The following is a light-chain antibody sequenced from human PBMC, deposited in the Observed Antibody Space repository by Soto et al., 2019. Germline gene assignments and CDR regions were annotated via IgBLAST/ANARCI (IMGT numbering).Light chain of an antibody. J-gene: IGKJ2*01. Sequence: AIRMTQSPSSFSASTGDRVTITCRASQGISSYLAWYQQKPGKAPKLLIYAAATLKSGVQSRFSGSGSGTDFTLTISCLQSEDLATYYCQQYYSYPYTFGQGTKLEIK. CDR2: AAA. CDR1: QGISSY. V-gene: IGKV1-8*01. CDR3: QQYYSYPYT.